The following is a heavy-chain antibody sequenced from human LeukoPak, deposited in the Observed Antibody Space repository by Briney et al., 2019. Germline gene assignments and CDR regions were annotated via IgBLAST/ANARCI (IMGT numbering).Heavy chain of an antibody. CDR3: ARGTMMGVVHPELDY. D-gene: IGHD3-22*01. V-gene: IGHV3-74*01. CDR1: GFTFSSYW. CDR2: INSDGSST. Sequence: TVGSLRLSCAASGFTFSSYWMHWVRQAPGKGLVLVSRINSDGSSTSYADSVKGRFTISRDNAKTWLYLQMNSLGAEDTAVYYCARGTMMGVVHPELDYWGQGTLVTVSS. J-gene: IGHJ4*02.